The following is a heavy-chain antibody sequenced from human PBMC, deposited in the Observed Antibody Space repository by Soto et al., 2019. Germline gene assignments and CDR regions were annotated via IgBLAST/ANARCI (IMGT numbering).Heavy chain of an antibody. CDR2: INPSGGST. CDR3: ARDPGTTGTTGGAFDI. D-gene: IGHD1-1*01. CDR1: GYTFTSYY. Sequence: GASVKVSCKASGYTFTSYYMHWVRQAPGQGLEWMGIINPSGGSTSYAQKFQGRVTMTRDTSTSTVYMELSSLRSEDTAVYYCARDPGTTGTTGGAFDIWGQGTMVTVSS. V-gene: IGHV1-46*03. J-gene: IGHJ3*02.